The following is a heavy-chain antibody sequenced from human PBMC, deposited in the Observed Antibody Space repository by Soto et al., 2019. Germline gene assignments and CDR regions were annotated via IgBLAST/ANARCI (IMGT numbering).Heavy chain of an antibody. CDR1: GFSFNSHY. D-gene: IGHD2-21*02. J-gene: IGHJ4*02. CDR3: LNGDYY. Sequence: EEQLVESGGGLVQPGGSLRLSCAASGFSFNSHYMTWVRQPPGKGLEWVSSINRDSSIIYYADSVRGRFTISRDNAQNSLYLQMNSLRADDTAVYLCLNGDYYVGQGTLVTVSS. V-gene: IGHV3-48*01. CDR2: INRDSSII.